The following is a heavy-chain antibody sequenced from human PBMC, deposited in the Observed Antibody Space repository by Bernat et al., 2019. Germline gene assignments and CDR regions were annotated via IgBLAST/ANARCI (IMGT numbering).Heavy chain of an antibody. V-gene: IGHV3-72*01. Sequence: EVQLVESGGGLVQPGGSLRLSCVASGFTLSDHYMDWVRQAPGKGLEWVGRSRNKANGYTTEYAASVKGRFIISRDDSRNSLSLQMNTLQTEDTAVYYCTRLERGGRSDYWGQGTLVTVSS. CDR3: TRLERGGRSDY. CDR1: GFTLSDHY. CDR2: SRNKANGYTT. J-gene: IGHJ4*02. D-gene: IGHD1-26*01.